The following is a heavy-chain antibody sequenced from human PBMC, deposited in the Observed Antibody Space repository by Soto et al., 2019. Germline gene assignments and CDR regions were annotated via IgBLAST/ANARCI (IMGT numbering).Heavy chain of an antibody. CDR2: IYYSGST. V-gene: IGHV4-39*01. CDR3: ARLGGYPYYGMDF. Sequence: SETLSLTCTVSGGSISSSSYYWGWIRQPPGKGLEWIGSIYYSGSTYYNPSLKSRVTISVDTSKNQFSLKLSSVTAADTAVYYCARLGGYPYYGMDFWGQVTTVTVSS. D-gene: IGHD1-26*01. CDR1: GGSISSSSYY. J-gene: IGHJ6*02.